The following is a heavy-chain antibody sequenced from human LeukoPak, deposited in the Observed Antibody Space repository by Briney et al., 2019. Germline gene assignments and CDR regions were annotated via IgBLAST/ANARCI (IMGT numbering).Heavy chain of an antibody. J-gene: IGHJ4*02. CDR3: ARDQMGGYSYGYNDY. V-gene: IGHV3-7*01. D-gene: IGHD5-18*01. CDR1: GFTFSSYW. CDR2: IKQDGSEK. Sequence: GGSLRLSCAASGFTFSSYWMSWVGQAPGKGLEWVANIKQDGSEKYYVDSVKGRFTISRDNAKNSLYLQMNSLRAEDTAVYYCARDQMGGYSYGYNDYWGQGTLVTVSS.